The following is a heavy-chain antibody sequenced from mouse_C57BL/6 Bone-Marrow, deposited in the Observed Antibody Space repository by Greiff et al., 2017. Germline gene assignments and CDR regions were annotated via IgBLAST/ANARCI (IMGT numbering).Heavy chain of an antibody. Sequence: VQLQQPGAELVMPWASVTLSCTASGYTFTSYWMHWVKQRPGQGLEWIGEIDPSDSYTNYNQTLKGKSTLTVDKSSSTAYMQLSSLTSEDSAVYYCAREDDGYYPDYWGQGTTLTVSS. CDR3: AREDDGYYPDY. V-gene: IGHV1-69*01. CDR1: GYTFTSYW. CDR2: IDPSDSYT. J-gene: IGHJ2*01. D-gene: IGHD2-3*01.